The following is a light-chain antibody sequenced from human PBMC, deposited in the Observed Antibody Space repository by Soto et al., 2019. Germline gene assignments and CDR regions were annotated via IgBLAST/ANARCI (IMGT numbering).Light chain of an antibody. J-gene: IGKJ4*01. CDR3: QQYNNWPPLT. CDR2: GAS. V-gene: IGKV3-15*01. CDR1: QSVSGY. Sequence: EIVMTQSPATLSVSPGERVTLSCRASQSVSGYLAWYQQKPGQAPRLLIFGASTRATGIPARFSGSGSGTEFTLTITSLQSEDFAVYYCQQYNNWPPLTFGGGTTVEIK.